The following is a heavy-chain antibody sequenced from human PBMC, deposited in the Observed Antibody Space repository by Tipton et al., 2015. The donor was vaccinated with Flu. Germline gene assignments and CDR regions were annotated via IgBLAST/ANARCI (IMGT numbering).Heavy chain of an antibody. CDR1: GDSISTDYY. Sequence: TLSLTCEVSGDSISTDYYWGWVRQFPGKGLEWIGSVSRSGNTDYNPSLKSRVTISIDTSKNQFSLKMKSVTAADKAVYYCARRDYSNYVSDPKNWFDPWGQGTLVTVSA. CDR3: ARRDYSNYVSDPKNWFDP. V-gene: IGHV4-38-2*01. CDR2: VSRSGNT. D-gene: IGHD4-11*01. J-gene: IGHJ5*02.